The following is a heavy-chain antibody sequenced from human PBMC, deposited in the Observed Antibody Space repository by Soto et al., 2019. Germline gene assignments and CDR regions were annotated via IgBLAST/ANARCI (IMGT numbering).Heavy chain of an antibody. CDR1: GFTFSSYG. J-gene: IGHJ6*02. V-gene: IGHV3-30*18. Sequence: AGGSLRLSCAASGFTFSSYGMHWVRQAPGKGLEWVAVISYDGSNKYYADSVKGRFTISRDNSKNTLYLQMNSLRAEDTAVYYCAKDEYYDFWSGYPLSRYYYYYGMDVWGQGTTVTVSS. D-gene: IGHD3-3*01. CDR3: AKDEYYDFWSGYPLSRYYYYYGMDV. CDR2: ISYDGSNK.